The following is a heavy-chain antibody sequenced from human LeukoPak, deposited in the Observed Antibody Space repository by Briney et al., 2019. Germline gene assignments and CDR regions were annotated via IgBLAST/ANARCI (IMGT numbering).Heavy chain of an antibody. Sequence: SGASLRLSCAASGFTFSSYAMSWVRQAPGKGLEWVSAISGSGGSTYYADSVKGRFTISRDNSKNTLYLQMNSLRAEDTAVYYCARGGYSSGWSLDIWGQGTMVTVSS. D-gene: IGHD6-19*01. CDR1: GFTFSSYA. CDR3: ARGGYSSGWSLDI. J-gene: IGHJ3*02. CDR2: ISGSGGST. V-gene: IGHV3-23*01.